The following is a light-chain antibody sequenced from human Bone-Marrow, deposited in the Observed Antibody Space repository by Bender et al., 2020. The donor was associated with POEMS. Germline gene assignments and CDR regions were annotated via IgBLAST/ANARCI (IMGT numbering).Light chain of an antibody. Sequence: QLVLTQSPSASASLGASVKLTCTLSSGYSTYAIAWHQQQPEKGPRYLMKLESDGTHIRGDGIPDRFSGSSSGAERYITISSLQSEDEADYYCQTWGTGDVIFGGGTKLTVL. CDR1: SGYSTYA. V-gene: IGLV4-69*01. J-gene: IGLJ2*01. CDR2: LESDGTH. CDR3: QTWGTGDVI.